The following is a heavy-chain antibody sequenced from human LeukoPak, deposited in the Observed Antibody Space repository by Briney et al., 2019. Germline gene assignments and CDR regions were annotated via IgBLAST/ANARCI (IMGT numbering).Heavy chain of an antibody. Sequence: SGTLCLTCAVPGASINGYCWSWIRQSPGKGLEWMGYINYGGRTNYNPSLKSRATTSVATTTNQFPLKLSSVTAADTAVYYCERATWCNLPNCWGQGTLVTVSS. J-gene: IGHJ4*02. CDR1: GASINGYC. D-gene: IGHD2-8*02. CDR3: ERATWCNLPNC. CDR2: INYGGRT. V-gene: IGHV4-59*08.